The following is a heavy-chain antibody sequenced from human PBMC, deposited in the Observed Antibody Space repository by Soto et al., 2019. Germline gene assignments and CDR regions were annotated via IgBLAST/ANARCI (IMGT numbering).Heavy chain of an antibody. CDR3: ASQASGWYPDY. CDR1: GGSISSGGYY. J-gene: IGHJ4*02. D-gene: IGHD6-19*01. CDR2: IFDSGTT. V-gene: IGHV4-31*01. Sequence: QVQLQESGPGLVKPSQTLSLTCTVSGGSISSGGYYWSWLRQHPGKGLEWIGYIFDSGTTYYNPSLKSPVTISVDPSKSPFSLRLTSVTATDTAVYYCASQASGWYPDYWGQGTLVTVSS.